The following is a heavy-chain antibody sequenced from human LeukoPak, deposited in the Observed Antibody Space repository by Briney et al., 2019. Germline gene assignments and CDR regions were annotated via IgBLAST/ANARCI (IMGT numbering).Heavy chain of an antibody. V-gene: IGHV1-46*01. CDR2: MNTSGGRR. CDR3: ASDWFHDSGSGSYYQYYFDY. D-gene: IGHD3-10*01. CDR1: GYTFTSYD. J-gene: IGHJ4*02. Sequence: GASVKVSCKAAGYTFTSYDMHWGRQAPGQGLEWKGIMNTSGGRRSYAKKFQGSVTMTRDTSTSTVYMELSSLRSEDTAVSSCASDWFHDSGSGSYYQYYFDYWGQGTLVTVSS.